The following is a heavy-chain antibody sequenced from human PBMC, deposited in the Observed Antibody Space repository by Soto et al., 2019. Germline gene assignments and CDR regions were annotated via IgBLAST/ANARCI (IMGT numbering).Heavy chain of an antibody. CDR3: ATPTTVTTNPPFDY. J-gene: IGHJ4*02. CDR1: GVTFSSYA. Sequence: SVKVSCKASGVTFSSYAISWVRQAPVQGLEWMGGIIPIFGTANYAQKFQERVTITRDRSTSTAYMELSSLRSEDTAVYYCATPTTVTTNPPFDYWGQGTLVTVSS. CDR2: IIPIFGTA. D-gene: IGHD4-17*01. V-gene: IGHV1-69*05.